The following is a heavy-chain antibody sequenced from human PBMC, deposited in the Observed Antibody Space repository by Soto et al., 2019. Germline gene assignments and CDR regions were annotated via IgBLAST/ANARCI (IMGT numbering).Heavy chain of an antibody. D-gene: IGHD6-13*01. Sequence: SETLSLTCAVYGGSFSGYYWSWIRQPPGKGLEWIGEINHSGSTNYNPSLKSRVTISVDTSKNQFSLKLSSVTAADTAVYYCARGEQLVSHYYYMDVWGKGTTVTVSS. V-gene: IGHV4-34*01. J-gene: IGHJ6*03. CDR3: ARGEQLVSHYYYMDV. CDR2: INHSGST. CDR1: GGSFSGYY.